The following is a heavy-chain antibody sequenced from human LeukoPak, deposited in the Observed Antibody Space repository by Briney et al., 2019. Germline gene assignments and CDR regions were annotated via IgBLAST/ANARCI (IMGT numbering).Heavy chain of an antibody. V-gene: IGHV4-59*11. D-gene: IGHD6-19*01. J-gene: IGHJ4*02. CDR1: GGSISSHY. CDR2: IYYSGST. Sequence: PSETLSLTCTASGGSISSHYWSWIRQPPGKGRAWIGYIYYSGSTNYNPSLKSRVTISVDTSKNQFSLKLSSVTAADTAVYYCARESSLIAVAGAFDYWGQGTLVTVSS. CDR3: ARESSLIAVAGAFDY.